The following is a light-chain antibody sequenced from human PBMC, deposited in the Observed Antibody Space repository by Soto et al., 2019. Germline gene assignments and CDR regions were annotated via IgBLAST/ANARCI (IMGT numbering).Light chain of an antibody. CDR1: QSVSSS. CDR3: QQRGNLPYT. J-gene: IGKJ2*01. CDR2: GAS. Sequence: EIVLTQSPATLSLSPGERATLSCRASQSVSSSLAWYQQKHGRAPRLLIYGASSRATGIPARFSGSGSGTDFTLTISSLEPEDFAVYYCQQRGNLPYTFGQGTNLEIK. V-gene: IGKV3-11*01.